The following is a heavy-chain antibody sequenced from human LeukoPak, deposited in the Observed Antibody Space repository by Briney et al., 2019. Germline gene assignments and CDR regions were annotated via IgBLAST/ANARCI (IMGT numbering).Heavy chain of an antibody. CDR2: IIAILGIA. J-gene: IGHJ4*02. CDR1: GGTFSSYA. V-gene: IGHV1-69*04. Sequence: GASLKVSCKASGGTFSSYAISWVRQAPGQGLEWMGRIIAILGIANYAQKFQGRVTITADKSTSTASMQLSSLRPEDTAVYYCARADCSGGSCYLDYWGQGTLVTVPS. D-gene: IGHD2-15*01. CDR3: ARADCSGGSCYLDY.